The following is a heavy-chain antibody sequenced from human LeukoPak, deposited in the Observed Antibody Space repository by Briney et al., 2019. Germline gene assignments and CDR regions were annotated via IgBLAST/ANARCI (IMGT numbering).Heavy chain of an antibody. D-gene: IGHD6-13*01. Sequence: PSETLSLTCAVYGGSFSGYYWSWIRQPPGKGLDWIGVINHSGSTNYNPSLKSRVTISVDTCKNQFSLKLSSVTAADTAVYYRARGLLRYSSSWPSGNWFDPWGQGTLVTVSS. V-gene: IGHV4-34*01. CDR2: INHSGST. CDR1: GGSFSGYY. CDR3: ARGLLRYSSSWPSGNWFDP. J-gene: IGHJ5*02.